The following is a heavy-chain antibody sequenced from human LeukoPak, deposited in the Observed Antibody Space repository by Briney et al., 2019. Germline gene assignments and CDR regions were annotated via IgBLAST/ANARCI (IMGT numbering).Heavy chain of an antibody. CDR3: AKDRNPYTSGSDY. D-gene: IGHD6-19*01. CDR1: GFTFSGYC. CDR2: IDWNSGSM. J-gene: IGHJ4*02. V-gene: IGHV3-9*01. Sequence: GGSLRLSCAASGFTFSGYCMNWVRQAPGKGLEWVSSIDWNSGSMAYADSVKGRFSISRDNAKSSLYLQMNSLRVEDTALYYCAKDRNPYTSGSDYWGQGTLVTVSS.